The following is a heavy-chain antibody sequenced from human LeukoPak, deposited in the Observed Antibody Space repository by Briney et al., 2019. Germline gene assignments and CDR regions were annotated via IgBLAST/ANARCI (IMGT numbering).Heavy chain of an antibody. CDR2: VHTSGST. Sequence: SETLSLTCTVSGGSISSASYYWSWIRQPAGKGLEWIGRVHTSGSTNYNPSVQSRITISIDTSKNQVSLKLSSVTAADTAVYYCARGVPGAAVAGFDYWGQGTLVTVSS. D-gene: IGHD6-19*01. V-gene: IGHV4-61*02. CDR1: GGSISSASYY. J-gene: IGHJ4*02. CDR3: ARGVPGAAVAGFDY.